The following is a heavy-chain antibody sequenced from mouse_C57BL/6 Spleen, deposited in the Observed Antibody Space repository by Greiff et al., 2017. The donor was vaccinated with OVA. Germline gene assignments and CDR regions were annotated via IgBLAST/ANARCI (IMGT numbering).Heavy chain of an antibody. V-gene: IGHV1-80*01. D-gene: IGHD1-1*01. Sequence: ESGAELVKPGASVKISCKASGYAFSSYWMNWVKQRPGKGLEWIGQIYPGDGDTNYNGKFKGKATLTADKSSSTAYMQLSSLTSEDSAVYFCAPYYYGSSYYAMDYWGQGTSVTVSS. J-gene: IGHJ4*01. CDR3: APYYYGSSYYAMDY. CDR1: GYAFSSYW. CDR2: IYPGDGDT.